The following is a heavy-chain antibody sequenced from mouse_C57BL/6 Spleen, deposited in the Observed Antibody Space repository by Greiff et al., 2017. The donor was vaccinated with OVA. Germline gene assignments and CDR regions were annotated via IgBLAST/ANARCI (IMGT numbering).Heavy chain of an antibody. CDR1: GYSFTSYY. CDR3: AREGYDGYYAY. V-gene: IGHV1-66*01. Sequence: VQRVESGPELVKPGASVKISCKASGYSFTSYYIHWVKQRPGQGLEWIGWIYPGSGNTKYNEKFKGKATLTADTSSSTAYMQLSSLTSEDSAVYYCAREGYDGYYAYWGQGTLVTVSA. J-gene: IGHJ3*01. CDR2: IYPGSGNT. D-gene: IGHD2-3*01.